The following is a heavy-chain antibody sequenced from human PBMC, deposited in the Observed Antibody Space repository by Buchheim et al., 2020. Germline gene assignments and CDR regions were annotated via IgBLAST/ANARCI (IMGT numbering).Heavy chain of an antibody. J-gene: IGHJ3*02. Sequence: QVQLQESGPGLVKPSETLSLTCTVSGGSVSSGGYYWSWIRQHPGKGLEWIGYIYYSGSTYYNPSLKSRVTISLDTSKNQFSLKLSSVTAADTAVYYCARDTKATVTILKEHLLEDAWAFDIWGQGT. CDR1: GGSVSSGGYY. D-gene: IGHD4-17*01. V-gene: IGHV4-31*03. CDR3: ARDTKATVTILKEHLLEDAWAFDI. CDR2: IYYSGST.